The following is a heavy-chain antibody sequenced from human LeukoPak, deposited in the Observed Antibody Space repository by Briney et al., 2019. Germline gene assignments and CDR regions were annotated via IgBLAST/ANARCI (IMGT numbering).Heavy chain of an antibody. Sequence: GGSLRLSCAASGFTVSSNYMSWVRQAPGKGLEWVSVIYSGGRTYYADSVKGRFTISRDNSKNTLYLQMNSLRAEDTAVYYCASPPVEMATIMEDYWGQGTLVTVSS. CDR3: ASPPVEMATIMEDY. V-gene: IGHV3-53*01. CDR2: IYSGGRT. J-gene: IGHJ4*02. D-gene: IGHD5-24*01. CDR1: GFTVSSNY.